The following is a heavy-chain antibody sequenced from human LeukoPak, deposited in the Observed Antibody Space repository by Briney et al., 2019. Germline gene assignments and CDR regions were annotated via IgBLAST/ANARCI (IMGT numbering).Heavy chain of an antibody. D-gene: IGHD3-10*01. CDR1: GFTFSSYG. Sequence: PGESLRLSCAASGFTFSSYGMHSVRQAPGKGLEWVSGISWNSGSIGYADSVKGRFTISRDNAKNSLYLQMNSLRAEDMALYYCAKSPYGSGTLRGNYFDYWGQGTLVTVSS. J-gene: IGHJ4*02. CDR2: ISWNSGSI. V-gene: IGHV3-9*03. CDR3: AKSPYGSGTLRGNYFDY.